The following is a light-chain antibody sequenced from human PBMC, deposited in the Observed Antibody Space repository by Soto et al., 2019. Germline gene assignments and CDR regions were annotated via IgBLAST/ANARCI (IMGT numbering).Light chain of an antibody. CDR3: QTWSTDIRV. CDR1: SGHNSYA. V-gene: IGLV4-69*01. J-gene: IGLJ3*02. CDR2: LNSDGSH. Sequence: QSVLTQPPSASASLGASVKLTCTLSSGHNSYAIAWHQQQPEKGPRYLMKLNSDGSHRTGDGIPDRFSGSSSGAERYLTSSSLQSEDEADYYCQTWSTDIRVFGGGTKLTVL.